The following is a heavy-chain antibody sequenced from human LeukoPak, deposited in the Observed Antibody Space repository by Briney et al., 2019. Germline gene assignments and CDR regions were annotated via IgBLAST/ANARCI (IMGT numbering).Heavy chain of an antibody. Sequence: PGGSLRLSCAASGFTFSSYGMHWVRQAPGKGLEWVAVISYDGSNKYYADSVKGRFTISRDNSKNTLYLQMNSLRAEDTAVYYCAKDEWELLGLIDYWGQGTLVTVSS. J-gene: IGHJ4*02. CDR2: ISYDGSNK. D-gene: IGHD1-26*01. CDR1: GFTFSSYG. V-gene: IGHV3-30*18. CDR3: AKDEWELLGLIDY.